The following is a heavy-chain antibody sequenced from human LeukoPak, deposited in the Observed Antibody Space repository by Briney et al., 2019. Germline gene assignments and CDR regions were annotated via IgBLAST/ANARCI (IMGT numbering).Heavy chain of an antibody. CDR1: XFTXXXYA. V-gene: IGHV3-30*04. J-gene: IGHJ6*02. CDR3: ARLPTSGSYVDTLPRFYYYGFDV. CDR2: ISYDGSNK. D-gene: IGHD6-19*01. Sequence: SLXLSXAXSXFTXXXYAMHWVRQAPGXGLEWVAVISYDGSNKYYADSVKGRFTISRDNSKNTLYLQMNSLRAEDTAVYYCARLPTSGSYVDTLPRFYYYGFDVWGQGTTVTVSS.